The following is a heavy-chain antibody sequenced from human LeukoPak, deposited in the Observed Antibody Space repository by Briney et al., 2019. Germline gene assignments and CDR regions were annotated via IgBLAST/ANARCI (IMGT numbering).Heavy chain of an antibody. D-gene: IGHD6-13*01. CDR3: AREIAAAGDYYYYYGMDV. V-gene: IGHV1-8*01. CDR2: MNPNSGNT. J-gene: IGHJ6*02. CDR1: GYTFTSYD. Sequence: ASVKVSFKASGYTFTSYDINWVRQATGQGLEWMGWMNPNSGNTGYAQKFQGRVTMTRNTSISTAYMELSSLRSEDTAVYYCAREIAAAGDYYYYYGMDVWGQGTTVTVSS.